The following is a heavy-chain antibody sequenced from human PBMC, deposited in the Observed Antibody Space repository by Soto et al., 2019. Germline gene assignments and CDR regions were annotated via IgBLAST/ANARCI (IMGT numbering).Heavy chain of an antibody. CDR2: ISGGASDK. Sequence: EVQLVESGGGLVQPGGSLRLSCETSGFMFSAYWMSWVRQDPRKGLEWVATISGGASDKFYVDSVKGRFTISRDDAKHSLYLQMNSLRDEDTAVYYCVREDWQRFDHWGQGTLVTVSS. J-gene: IGHJ4*02. D-gene: IGHD6-25*01. CDR1: GFMFSAYW. CDR3: VREDWQRFDH. V-gene: IGHV3-7*01.